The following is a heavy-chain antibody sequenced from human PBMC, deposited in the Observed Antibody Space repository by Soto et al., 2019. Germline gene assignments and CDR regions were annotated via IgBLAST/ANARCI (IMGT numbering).Heavy chain of an antibody. CDR1: GFTFTSSA. CDR3: AAEPRKGVVVVAEQPASSDY. CDR2: IVVGSGNT. V-gene: IGHV1-58*01. Sequence: GASVKVSCKASGFTFTSSAVKWVRQARGQRLEWIGGIVVGSGNTNYAQKFQERVTITRDMSTSTAYMELSSLRSEDTAVYYCAAEPRKGVVVVAEQPASSDYWGQGTLVTVSS. D-gene: IGHD2-15*01. J-gene: IGHJ4*02.